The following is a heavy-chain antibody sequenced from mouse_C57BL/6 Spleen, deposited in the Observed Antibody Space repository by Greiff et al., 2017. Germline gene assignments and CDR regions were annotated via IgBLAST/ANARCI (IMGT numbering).Heavy chain of an antibody. D-gene: IGHD2-4*01. CDR1: GYTFTSYW. CDR2: INPSNGGT. Sequence: QVQLQQSGTELVKPGASLKLSCKASGYTFTSYWMHWVKQRPGQGLEWIGNINPSNGGTNYNEKFKSKATLTVDKSSSTAYMQLSSLTSEDSAVYYCARGGMITTNFDYWGQGTTLTVSS. V-gene: IGHV1-53*01. J-gene: IGHJ2*01. CDR3: ARGGMITTNFDY.